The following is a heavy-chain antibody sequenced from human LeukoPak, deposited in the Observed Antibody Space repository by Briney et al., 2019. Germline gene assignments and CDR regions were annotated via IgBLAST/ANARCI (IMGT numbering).Heavy chain of an antibody. CDR2: ISGTGGTT. CDR1: GFTFSSYA. V-gene: IGHV3-23*01. Sequence: GGSLRLSCAASGFTFSSYAMSWVRQAPGKGLEWVSAISGTGGTTYYADSVKGRFTISRDNSKNTLYLQMNSLRAEDTAVYYCAKDHPNSSSWYWDYWGQGTLVPVSS. D-gene: IGHD6-13*01. CDR3: AKDHPNSSSWYWDY. J-gene: IGHJ4*02.